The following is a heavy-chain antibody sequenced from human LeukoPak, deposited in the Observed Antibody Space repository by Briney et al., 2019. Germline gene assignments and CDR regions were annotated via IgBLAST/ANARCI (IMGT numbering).Heavy chain of an antibody. Sequence: PSETLSLTCTVSGGSISSNSYSWGWIRQPPGKGLEWIGSVFYTGHAYYSPSLKSRVTMSVDTSKNQFSLKLSSVTAADTAVFYCARVISTSGSYCLDPWGQGTLVTVSS. V-gene: IGHV4-39*01. J-gene: IGHJ5*02. CDR2: VFYTGHA. CDR3: ARVISTSGSYCLDP. D-gene: IGHD3-10*01. CDR1: GGSISSNSYS.